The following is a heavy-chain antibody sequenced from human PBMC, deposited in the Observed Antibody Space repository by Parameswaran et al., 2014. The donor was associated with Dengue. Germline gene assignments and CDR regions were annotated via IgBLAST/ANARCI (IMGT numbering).Heavy chain of an antibody. CDR3: ARHRGSGGDAFDI. V-gene: IGHV5-51*01. J-gene: IGHJ3*02. D-gene: IGHD3-10*01. CDR2: IYPGDSDT. Sequence: VRQMPGKGLEWMGIIYPGDSDTRYSPSFQGQVTISADKSISTAYLQWSSLKASDTAMYYCARHRGSGGDAFDIWGQGTMVTVSS.